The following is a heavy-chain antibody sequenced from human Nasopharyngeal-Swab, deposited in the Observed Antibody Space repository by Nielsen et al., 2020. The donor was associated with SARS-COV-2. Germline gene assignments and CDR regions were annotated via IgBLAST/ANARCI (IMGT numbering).Heavy chain of an antibody. V-gene: IGHV4-31*03. CDR3: ARETLGLGIVVGDY. J-gene: IGHJ4*02. D-gene: IGHD3-22*01. Sequence: SGTLSPTCTVSGGSISSGGYYWSWIRQHPGKGLEWIGYIYYSGSTYYNPSLKSRVTISVDTSKNQFSLKLSSVTAADTAVYYCARETLGLGIVVGDYWGQGTLVTVSS. CDR2: IYYSGST. CDR1: GGSISSGGYY.